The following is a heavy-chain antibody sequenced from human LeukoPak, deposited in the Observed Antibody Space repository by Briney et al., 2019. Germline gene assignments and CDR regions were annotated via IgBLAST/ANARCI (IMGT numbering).Heavy chain of an antibody. Sequence: ASVKVSCKASGYTFTSYDINWVRQATGQGLEWMGWMNPNSGNTGYAQKFQGRVTMTRNTSISTAYMELSSLRSEDTAVYYCAKDSTWFGEQLRDYWGQGTLVTVSS. CDR2: MNPNSGNT. CDR1: GYTFTSYD. CDR3: AKDSTWFGEQLRDY. J-gene: IGHJ4*02. V-gene: IGHV1-8*01. D-gene: IGHD3-10*01.